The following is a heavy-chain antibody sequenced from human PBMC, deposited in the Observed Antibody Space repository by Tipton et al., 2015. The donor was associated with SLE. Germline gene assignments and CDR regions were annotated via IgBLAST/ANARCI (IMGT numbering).Heavy chain of an antibody. CDR3: AKEGEGYYYDSSGYYYAY. CDR2: ISGSGGST. D-gene: IGHD3-22*01. CDR1: GFTFSSYA. Sequence: SLRLSCAASGFTFSSYAMSWVRQAPGKGLEWVSAISGSGGSTYYADSVKGRFTISRDNSKNTLYLQMNSLRAEDTAVYYCAKEGEGYYYDSSGYYYAYWGQGTLVTVSS. J-gene: IGHJ4*02. V-gene: IGHV3-23*01.